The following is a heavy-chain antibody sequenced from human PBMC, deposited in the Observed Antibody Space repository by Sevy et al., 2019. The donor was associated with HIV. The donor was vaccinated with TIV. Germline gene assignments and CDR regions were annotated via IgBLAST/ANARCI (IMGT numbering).Heavy chain of an antibody. CDR3: AKNPEDPWVY. V-gene: IGHV3-23*01. Sequence: GGSLRLSCAASGFTFSSHAMSWVRQAPGKGLQGVSSISGSGGSTYYADSVKGRFTISRDNSKNTLYLQMNSLRAEDTAVYYCAKNPEDPWVYWGQGTLVTVSS. J-gene: IGHJ4*02. D-gene: IGHD7-27*01. CDR2: ISGSGGST. CDR1: GFTFSSHA.